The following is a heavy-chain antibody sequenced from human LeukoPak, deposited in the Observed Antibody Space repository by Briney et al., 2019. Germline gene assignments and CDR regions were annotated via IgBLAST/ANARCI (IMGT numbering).Heavy chain of an antibody. CDR3: ARGEYSSSWDGIYYMDV. D-gene: IGHD6-13*01. J-gene: IGHJ6*03. CDR2: IKQDGSEK. CDR1: GFTFSSYW. Sequence: GGSLRLSCAASGFTFSSYWMSWVRQAPGKGLEWVANIKQDGSEKYYVDSVKGRFTISRDNAKNSLYLQMNSLRAEDTAVYYCARGEYSSSWDGIYYMDVWGKGTTVTVYS. V-gene: IGHV3-7*01.